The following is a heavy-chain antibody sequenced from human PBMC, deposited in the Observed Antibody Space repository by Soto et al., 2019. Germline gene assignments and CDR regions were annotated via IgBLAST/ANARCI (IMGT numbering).Heavy chain of an antibody. V-gene: IGHV3-53*01. CDR2: IYSGGST. J-gene: IGHJ6*02. D-gene: IGHD6-6*01. CDR1: GFSVSSSD. CDR3: GTSSRKDYHFAMDV. Sequence: GGSLRLSCAASGFSVSSSDMSWVRQVPGEGLEWVSVIYSGGSTHDADYVKGRFSVSRDTSKNTVDPQMNSLRVDDTAVYYCGTSSRKDYHFAMDVWGQGTAVTVSS.